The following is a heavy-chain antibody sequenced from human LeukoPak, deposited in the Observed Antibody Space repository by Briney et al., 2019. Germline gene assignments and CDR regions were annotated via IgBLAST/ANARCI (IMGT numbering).Heavy chain of an antibody. D-gene: IGHD3-22*01. V-gene: IGHV4-34*01. Sequence: PSETLSLTCAGYGGSFSGYYWSWIRQPPGKGREGIGEINHRGSTNYNPSLKSRVTISVDTSKNQFSLKLSSVTAADTAVYYCARGRRYYDSSGRLRFDYWGQGTLVTVSS. CDR2: INHRGST. J-gene: IGHJ4*02. CDR3: ARGRRYYDSSGRLRFDY. CDR1: GGSFSGYY.